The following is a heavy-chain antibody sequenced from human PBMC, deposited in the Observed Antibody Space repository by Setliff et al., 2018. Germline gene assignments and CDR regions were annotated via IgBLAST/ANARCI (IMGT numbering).Heavy chain of an antibody. Sequence: SETLSLTCTVSGGSISSHYWSWIRQPPGKGLEWIGYIYYSGSTNYNPSLKSRVTISVDKSKNQFSLKLSSVTAADTAVYYCARSSYSGSYLNVWGQGTTVTVSS. V-gene: IGHV4-59*11. CDR3: ARSSYSGSYLNV. J-gene: IGHJ6*02. CDR2: IYYSGST. D-gene: IGHD1-26*01. CDR1: GGSISSHY.